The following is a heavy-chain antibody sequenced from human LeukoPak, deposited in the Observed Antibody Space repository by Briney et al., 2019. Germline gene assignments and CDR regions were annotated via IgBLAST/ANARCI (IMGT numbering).Heavy chain of an antibody. V-gene: IGHV3-23*01. J-gene: IGHJ4*02. Sequence: PGGPLRLSCAASGFTFSSYAMSWVRQAPGKGLEWVSAISGSGGSTYYADSVKGRFTISRDNSKNTLYLQMNSLRAEDTAVYYCAKGGYRPRYYFDYWGQGTLVTVSS. D-gene: IGHD1-1*01. CDR2: ISGSGGST. CDR3: AKGGYRPRYYFDY. CDR1: GFTFSSYA.